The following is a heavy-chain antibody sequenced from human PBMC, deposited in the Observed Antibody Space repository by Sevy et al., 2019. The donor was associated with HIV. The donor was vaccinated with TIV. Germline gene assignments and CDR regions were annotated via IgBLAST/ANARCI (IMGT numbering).Heavy chain of an antibody. CDR1: GYTFTGYY. Sequence: ASVKVSCKASGYTFTGYYMHWVRQAPGQGLEWMGRINPNSGGTNYAQKFQGRVTMTRDTSISTAYMELSRLRSDDTAVYYCAGRGHYGDYVLFDYWGQGTLVTVSS. CDR2: INPNSGGT. D-gene: IGHD4-17*01. J-gene: IGHJ4*02. V-gene: IGHV1-2*06. CDR3: AGRGHYGDYVLFDY.